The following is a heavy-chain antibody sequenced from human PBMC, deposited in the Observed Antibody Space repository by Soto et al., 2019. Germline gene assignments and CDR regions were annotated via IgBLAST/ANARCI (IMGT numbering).Heavy chain of an antibody. CDR1: GFTFSSYA. D-gene: IGHD3-9*01. V-gene: IGHV3-23*01. J-gene: IGHJ3*02. CDR3: AKVPAQYFDWLQCAFDI. Sequence: EVQLLESGGGLVQPGGSLRLSCAASGFTFSSYAMSWVRQAPGKGLEWVSAISGSGGSTYYADSVKGRFTISRDNSKNTLYLQMNSLRAEDTAVYYCAKVPAQYFDWLQCAFDIWGQGTMVTVSS. CDR2: ISGSGGST.